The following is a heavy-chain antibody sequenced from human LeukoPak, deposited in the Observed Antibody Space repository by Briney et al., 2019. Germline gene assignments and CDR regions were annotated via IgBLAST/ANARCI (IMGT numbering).Heavy chain of an antibody. J-gene: IGHJ3*02. Sequence: SETLSLTCTVSGGCFSIGGYYWSWIRQPAGKGLEYLGRIYSTGSTNYNPSLRSRVTISVDTSKNHFSLKLSSVTAADTAVYYCAREDTAMGPGAFDIWGQGTMVTVSS. V-gene: IGHV4-61*02. CDR1: GGCFSIGGYY. CDR2: IYSTGST. D-gene: IGHD5-18*01. CDR3: AREDTAMGPGAFDI.